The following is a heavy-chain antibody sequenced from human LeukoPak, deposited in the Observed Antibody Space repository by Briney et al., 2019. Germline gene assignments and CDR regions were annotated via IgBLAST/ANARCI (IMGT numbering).Heavy chain of an antibody. V-gene: IGHV3-66*01. CDR1: GFTFSSYS. CDR3: ARGKTGDYYGSGSYWFDP. CDR2: IYSGGST. D-gene: IGHD3-10*01. J-gene: IGHJ5*02. Sequence: GGSLRLSCAASGFTFSSYSMSWVRQAPGKGLEWVSVIYSGGSTYYADSVKGRFTISRDNSKNTLYLQMNSLRAEDTAVYYCARGKTGDYYGSGSYWFDPWGQGTLVTVSS.